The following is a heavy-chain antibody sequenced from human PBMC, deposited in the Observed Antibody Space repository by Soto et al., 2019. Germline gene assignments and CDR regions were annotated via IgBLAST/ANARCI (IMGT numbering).Heavy chain of an antibody. CDR2: ISYDGSNK. CDR1: GFTFSSYG. V-gene: IGHV3-30*18. Sequence: QVQLVESGGGVVQPGRSLRLSCAASGFTFSSYGMHWVRQAPGKGLEWVAVISYDGSNKYYADSVKGRFTISRDNSKNPLYLQMNSLRAEDTAVYYCAKGGGMIVSPIQVYPFYIWGQGTMVTVSS. CDR3: AKGGGMIVSPIQVYPFYI. J-gene: IGHJ3*02. D-gene: IGHD3-22*01.